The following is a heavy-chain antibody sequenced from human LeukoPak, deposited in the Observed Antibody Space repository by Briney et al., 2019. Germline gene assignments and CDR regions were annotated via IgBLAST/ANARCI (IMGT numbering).Heavy chain of an antibody. D-gene: IGHD3-9*01. J-gene: IGHJ4*02. CDR3: ARASYYDILTGYYNFLGY. CDR2: IKQDGSEK. V-gene: IGHV3-7*01. CDR1: GFTFSSYA. Sequence: QSGGSLRLSCAASGFTFSSYAMSWVRQAPGKGLEWVANIKQDGSEKYYVDSVKGRFTISRDNAKNSLYLQMNSLRAEDTAVYYCARASYYDILTGYYNFLGYWGQGTLVTVSS.